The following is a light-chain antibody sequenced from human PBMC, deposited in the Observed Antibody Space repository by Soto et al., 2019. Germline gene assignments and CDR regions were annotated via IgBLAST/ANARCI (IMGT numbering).Light chain of an antibody. CDR2: EGS. CDR3: CSYAGSPNFVI. V-gene: IGLV2-23*01. J-gene: IGLJ2*01. Sequence: QSALTQPASVSESPGQSIIISCTGASSDVGTYSLVSWYQQHPGKAPKLMIYEGSRRPSGVSNRFSGSTSDNTASLTISGLQAEDEADYYCCSYAGSPNFVIYGGATKVT. CDR1: SSDVGTYSL.